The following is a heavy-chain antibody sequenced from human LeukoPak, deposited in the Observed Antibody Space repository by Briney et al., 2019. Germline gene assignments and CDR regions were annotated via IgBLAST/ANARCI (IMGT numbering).Heavy chain of an antibody. CDR3: AREAGTAPSQAKYYFDY. J-gene: IGHJ4*02. D-gene: IGHD6-19*01. V-gene: IGHV4-39*07. CDR2: IYYSGST. CDR1: GGSISSSSYY. Sequence: SETLSLTCTVSGGSISSSSYYWGWIRQPPGKGLEWIGSIYYSGSTYYNPSLKSRVTISVDTSKNQFSLKLSSVTAADTAVYYCAREAGTAPSQAKYYFDYWGQGTLVTVSS.